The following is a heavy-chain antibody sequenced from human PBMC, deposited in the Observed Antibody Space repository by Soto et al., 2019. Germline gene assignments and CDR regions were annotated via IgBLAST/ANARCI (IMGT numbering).Heavy chain of an antibody. CDR1: GGSINSGGFF. CDR2: MYYSGST. CDR3: ARGYRQSGYSSSWVFDY. D-gene: IGHD6-13*01. Sequence: QVQLRESGPGLVKASQTLSLTCTVPGGSINSGGFFWNWIRQHPGKGLGWIGYMYYSGSTYYNPFLRSRVIISADTSENHFSLKLSSVTAADTAVYFCARGYRQSGYSSSWVFDYWGQGTLVNVSS. V-gene: IGHV4-31*03. J-gene: IGHJ4*02.